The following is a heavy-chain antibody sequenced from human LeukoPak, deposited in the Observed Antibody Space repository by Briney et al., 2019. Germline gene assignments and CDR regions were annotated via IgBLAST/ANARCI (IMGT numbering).Heavy chain of an antibody. Sequence: GGSLRLSCAASGFTFSDYSINWVRQAPGKGLEWVSSISSGSTYIYYAESLKGRFTISRDNAKNSLYLQMNSLRAEDTAVYYCARDQGDYYETTGYYRPSYYGMDVWGQGTTVTVSS. CDR2: ISSGSTYI. CDR1: GFTFSDYS. CDR3: ARDQGDYYETTGYYRPSYYGMDV. D-gene: IGHD3-22*01. J-gene: IGHJ6*02. V-gene: IGHV3-21*01.